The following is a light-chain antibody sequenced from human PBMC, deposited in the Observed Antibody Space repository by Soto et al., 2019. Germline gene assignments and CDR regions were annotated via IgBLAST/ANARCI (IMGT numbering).Light chain of an antibody. J-gene: IGKJ2*01. CDR2: DAS. Sequence: DIQMTQSPSSLSASVGDRVTITCRASQGIGNDLVWYQQKPGKAPKLLIYDASSLLSGVPSRFSGSGSGTDFTLTIASLQPEDFSTYYCQQSDSTPYTFGQGTKVDIK. V-gene: IGKV1-39*01. CDR1: QGIGND. CDR3: QQSDSTPYT.